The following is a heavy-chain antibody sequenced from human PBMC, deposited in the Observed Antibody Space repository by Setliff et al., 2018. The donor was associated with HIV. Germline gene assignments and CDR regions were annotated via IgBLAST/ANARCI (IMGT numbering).Heavy chain of an antibody. Sequence: GGSLRLSCAASGFRVNDYHMSWVRQAPGKGLEWVSLIYSGGTTFYTDSVRGRLTTFRDSSKNTLYLQMNNVRDDDTAVYYCARDGGSVSYLSSGYFDYWGLGALVTVSS. V-gene: IGHV3-53*01. CDR2: IYSGGTT. CDR1: GFRVNDYH. CDR3: ARDGGSVSYLSSGYFDY. J-gene: IGHJ4*01. D-gene: IGHD2-8*01.